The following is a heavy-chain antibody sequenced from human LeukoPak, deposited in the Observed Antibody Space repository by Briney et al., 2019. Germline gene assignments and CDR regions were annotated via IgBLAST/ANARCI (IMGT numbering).Heavy chain of an antibody. V-gene: IGHV1-69*06. CDR1: GGTFTHFV. Sequence: SVKVSCKASGGTFTHFVISWLRQAPGQGLEWMGGIAPISGTPVYAQKFQDRVNITADTCTNTAYMEMSSLTSEDTAMYYCAREGEYYAESGNLIDAADVWGQGTMVIVSA. CDR2: IAPISGTP. D-gene: IGHD3-10*01. J-gene: IGHJ3*01. CDR3: AREGEYYAESGNLIDAADV.